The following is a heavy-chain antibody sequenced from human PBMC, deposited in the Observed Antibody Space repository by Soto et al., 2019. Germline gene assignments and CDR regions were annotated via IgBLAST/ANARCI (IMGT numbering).Heavy chain of an antibody. CDR3: ARGGGSGYDDAFDI. V-gene: IGHV4-61*01. CDR2: IYYSGST. D-gene: IGHD5-12*01. CDR1: GGSVSSGSYY. J-gene: IGHJ3*02. Sequence: PSETLSLTCTVSGGSVSSGSYYWSWIRQPPGKGLEWIGYIYYSGSTNYNPSLKSPVTISVDTSKNQFSLKLSSVTAACTAVYYCARGGGSGYDDAFDIWGQGTMVTVSS.